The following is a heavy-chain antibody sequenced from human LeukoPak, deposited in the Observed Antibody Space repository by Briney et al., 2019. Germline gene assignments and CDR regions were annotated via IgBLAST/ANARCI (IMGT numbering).Heavy chain of an antibody. CDR3: ARGRGYYDSSGYRTAVWFDP. V-gene: IGHV4-30-2*01. CDR2: IYHSGST. Sequence: SETLSLTCAVSGGSISSGGYSWSWIRQPPGKGLEWIGYIYHSGSTNYNPSLKSRVTISVDTSKNQFSLKLSSVTAADTAVYYCARGRGYYDSSGYRTAVWFDPWGQGTLVTVSS. CDR1: GGSISSGGYS. J-gene: IGHJ5*02. D-gene: IGHD3-22*01.